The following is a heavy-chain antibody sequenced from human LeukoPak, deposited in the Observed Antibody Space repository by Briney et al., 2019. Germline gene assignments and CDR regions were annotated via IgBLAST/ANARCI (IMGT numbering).Heavy chain of an antibody. J-gene: IGHJ4*02. CDR3: ARGLLTQSTVTLGY. CDR2: INTDETRT. CDR1: GFTFSSYW. V-gene: IGHV3-74*01. D-gene: IGHD4-17*01. Sequence: GGSLRLSCAASGFTFSSYWMHWVRQAPGKGLLWVSRINTDETRTNYADSVKGRFTISRDNAKNTLYLQMDSLRAEDTAVYYCARGLLTQSTVTLGYWGQGTLVTVSS.